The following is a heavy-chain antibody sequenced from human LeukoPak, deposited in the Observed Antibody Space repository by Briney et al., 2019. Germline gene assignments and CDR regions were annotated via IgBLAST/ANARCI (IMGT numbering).Heavy chain of an antibody. Sequence: GGSLRLSCAASGFTFSSYGMHWVRQAPGKGLEWVAVISYDGSNKYYADSVKGRFTISRDNSKNTLYLQMNSLRAEDTALYYCAKDGSTVTTPEYWGLGTQVTVSS. CDR1: GFTFSSYG. CDR3: AKDGSTVTTPEY. V-gene: IGHV3-30*18. D-gene: IGHD4-17*01. J-gene: IGHJ4*02. CDR2: ISYDGSNK.